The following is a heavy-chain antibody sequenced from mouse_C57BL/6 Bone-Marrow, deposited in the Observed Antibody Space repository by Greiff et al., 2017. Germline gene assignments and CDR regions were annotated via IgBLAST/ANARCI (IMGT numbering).Heavy chain of an antibody. Sequence: VMLVESGAELVRPGTSVKVSCKASGYAFTNYLIEWVKQRPGQGLEWIGVINPGSGGTNYNEKFKGKATLTADKSSSTAYMQLSSLTSEDSAVYFCARELGRPYYFDYWGQGTTLTVSS. CDR2: INPGSGGT. CDR1: GYAFTNYL. D-gene: IGHD4-1*01. CDR3: ARELGRPYYFDY. V-gene: IGHV1-54*01. J-gene: IGHJ2*01.